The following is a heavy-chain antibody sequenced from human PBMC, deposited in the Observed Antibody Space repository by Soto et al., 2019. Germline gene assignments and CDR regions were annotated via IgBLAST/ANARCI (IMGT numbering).Heavy chain of an antibody. Sequence: QVQLVESGGGVVQPGRSLRLSCAASGFTFSNYAIHWVRQAPGKGLEWVAIIWYDGSNKYYEDSVEGRFTISRDNSKNTLYLQLNSLRAEDTAVYYCARGGNNGWSLDYWGQGTLVTVSS. D-gene: IGHD6-19*01. V-gene: IGHV3-33*01. J-gene: IGHJ4*02. CDR1: GFTFSNYA. CDR3: ARGGNNGWSLDY. CDR2: IWYDGSNK.